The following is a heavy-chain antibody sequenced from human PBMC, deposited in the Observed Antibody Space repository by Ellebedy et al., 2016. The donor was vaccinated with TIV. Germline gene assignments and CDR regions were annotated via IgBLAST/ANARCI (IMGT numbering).Heavy chain of an antibody. D-gene: IGHD3-22*01. V-gene: IGHV3-23*01. CDR3: AKGSSSGFNYDRVGFQY. CDR2: ISAGGGST. J-gene: IGHJ4*02. CDR1: GFTFSSFA. Sequence: GGSLRLSCAASGFTFSSFAMHWVRQAPGKGLEWLSVISAGGGSTYTADSVKGRFTITRDNSKNTLFLQMNRLRAEDTAVYYCAKGSSSGFNYDRVGFQYWGQGTLVTVSS.